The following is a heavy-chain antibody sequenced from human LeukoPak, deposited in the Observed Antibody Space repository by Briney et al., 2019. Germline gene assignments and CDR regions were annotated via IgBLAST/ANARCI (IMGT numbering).Heavy chain of an antibody. CDR1: GGSFSGYY. Sequence: SETLSLTCAVYGGSFSGYYWSWIRQPPGKGLEWIGETNHSGSTNYNPSLKSRVTISVDTSKNQFSLKLSSVTAADTAVYYCARERRYGSGSYYNSYYYYYYGMDVWGKGTTVTVSS. CDR2: TNHSGST. V-gene: IGHV4-34*01. J-gene: IGHJ6*04. D-gene: IGHD3-10*01. CDR3: ARERRYGSGSYYNSYYYYYYGMDV.